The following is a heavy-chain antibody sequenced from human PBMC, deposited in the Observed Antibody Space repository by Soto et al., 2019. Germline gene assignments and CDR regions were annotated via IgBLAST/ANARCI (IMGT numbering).Heavy chain of an antibody. V-gene: IGHV3-21*01. Sequence: GGSLRLSCAASGFTFSSYSMNWVRQAPGKGLEWVSSISSSSSYIYYADSVKGRFTISRDNAKNSLYLQMNSLRAEDTAVYYCARDNSRYYDFWSGYFHDAFDIWGQGTMVTVSS. CDR1: GFTFSSYS. CDR3: ARDNSRYYDFWSGYFHDAFDI. J-gene: IGHJ3*02. CDR2: ISSSSSYI. D-gene: IGHD3-3*01.